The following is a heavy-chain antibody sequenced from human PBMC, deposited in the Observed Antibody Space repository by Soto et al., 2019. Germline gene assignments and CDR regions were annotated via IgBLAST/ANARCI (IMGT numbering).Heavy chain of an antibody. CDR2: IYDSGST. J-gene: IGHJ5*02. CDR3: ARSVFP. CDR1: GGSISSGGYY. V-gene: IGHV4-31*03. Sequence: QMQLQESGPGLVKPSQTLSLTCTISGGSISSGGYYWTWIRQHPRKGLDRIGYIYDSGSTYYNPSLKSRVTISLDTSKNQFSLKLSYVTAADTAVYYCARSVFPWGQGTLVTVSS.